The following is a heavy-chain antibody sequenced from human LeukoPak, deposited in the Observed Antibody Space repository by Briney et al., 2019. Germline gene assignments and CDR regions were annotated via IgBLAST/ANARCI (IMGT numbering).Heavy chain of an antibody. V-gene: IGHV4-34*01. Sequence: SETLSLTCAVYGGSFSGYYWSWIRQPPGKGLEWIGEINHSGSTNYNPSLKSRVTISVDTSKNQFSLKLSSVTAADTAVYYCARGIAFHFDYWGQGTLVTVSS. CDR2: INHSGST. CDR3: ARGIAFHFDY. J-gene: IGHJ4*02. D-gene: IGHD2-21*01. CDR1: GGSFSGYY.